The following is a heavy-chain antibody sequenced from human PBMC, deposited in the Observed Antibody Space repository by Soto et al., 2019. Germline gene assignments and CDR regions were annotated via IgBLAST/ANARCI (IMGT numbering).Heavy chain of an antibody. J-gene: IGHJ5*02. Sequence: SETLSLTCTVSGGSISSSSYYWGWIRQPPGKGLEWIGSIYYSGSTYYNPSLKSRVTISVDTSKNQFSLKLSSVTAADTAVYYCARCYGDYGLEWFDPWRQGTLVTVSS. CDR3: ARCYGDYGLEWFDP. D-gene: IGHD4-17*01. V-gene: IGHV4-39*01. CDR1: GGSISSSSYY. CDR2: IYYSGST.